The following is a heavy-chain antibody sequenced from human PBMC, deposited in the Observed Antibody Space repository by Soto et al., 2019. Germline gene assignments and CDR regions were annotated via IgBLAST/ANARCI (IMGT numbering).Heavy chain of an antibody. CDR3: AQTEDGGRSRTPAGWFDA. Sequence: QVTLKESGPVLVKPTETLKLTCTVSGFSLSNAGMGVSWIRQPPGKALEWLAHIFSNDERRFSTSLKNRLSISKDTSNSQVVLIMTNMDPVDTATYYCAQTEDGGRSRTPAGWFDAWGQGTLVTVSS. CDR2: IFSNDER. J-gene: IGHJ5*02. V-gene: IGHV2-26*01. CDR1: GFSLSNAGMG. D-gene: IGHD2-15*01.